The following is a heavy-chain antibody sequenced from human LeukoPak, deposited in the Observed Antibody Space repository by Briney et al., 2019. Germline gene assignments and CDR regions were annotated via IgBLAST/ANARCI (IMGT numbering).Heavy chain of an antibody. J-gene: IGHJ5*02. V-gene: IGHV4-4*07. D-gene: IGHD3-3*01. CDR2: IYTSGST. CDR1: GGSISSYY. CDR3: ARGDYDFWSGYYGFDP. Sequence: SETLSLTSTVSGGSISSYYWSWIRQPAGKGLEWIGRIYTSGSTNYNPSLKSRVTMSVDTSKNQFSLKLSSVTAADTAVYYCARGDYDFWSGYYGFDPWGQGTLVTVSS.